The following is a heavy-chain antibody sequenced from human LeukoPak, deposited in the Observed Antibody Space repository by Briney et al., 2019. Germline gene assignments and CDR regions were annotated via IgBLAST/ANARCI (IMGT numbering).Heavy chain of an antibody. CDR1: GDSFSSYP. Sequence: SVKVSCKASGDSFSSYPISWARLAPGQGLEWMGRIIPTLHITDYAKKFQDRLTITADTSTTTAYMELSSLRSEDTAVYFCAREYASGNSFHVIFHIWGQGTMVSVSS. D-gene: IGHD4-23*01. J-gene: IGHJ3*02. CDR3: AREYASGNSFHVIFHI. V-gene: IGHV1-69*04. CDR2: IIPTLHIT.